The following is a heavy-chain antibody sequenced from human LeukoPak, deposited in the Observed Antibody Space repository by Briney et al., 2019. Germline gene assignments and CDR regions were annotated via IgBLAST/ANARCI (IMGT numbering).Heavy chain of an antibody. CDR1: GFTFSSYS. D-gene: IGHD4-17*01. CDR3: ARDIYGFDY. CDR2: ISSSSSTI. J-gene: IGHJ4*02. Sequence: GGSLRLSCAASGFTFSSYSMNWVRQAPGKGLEWVSYISSSSSTIYYADSVKGRFTISRDNAKNSLYLQMNSLRAEDTAVYYCARDIYGFDYWGQGTLVTVPS. V-gene: IGHV3-48*01.